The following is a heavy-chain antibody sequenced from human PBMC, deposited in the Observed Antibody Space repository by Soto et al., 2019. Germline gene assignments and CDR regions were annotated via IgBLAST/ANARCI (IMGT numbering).Heavy chain of an antibody. J-gene: IGHJ4*02. D-gene: IGHD3-3*01. CDR1: GFTFSSYA. CDR3: AKESLSRITIFGVELDY. V-gene: IGHV3-23*01. Sequence: GGSLRLSCAASGFTFSSYAMSWVRQAPGKGLEWVSAISGSGGSTYYADSVKGRFTISRDNSKNTLYLQMNSLRAEDTAVYYCAKESLSRITIFGVELDYWGQGTLVTVSS. CDR2: ISGSGGST.